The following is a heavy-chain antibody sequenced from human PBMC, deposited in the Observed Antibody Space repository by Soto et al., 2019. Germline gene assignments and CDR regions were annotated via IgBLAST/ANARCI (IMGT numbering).Heavy chain of an antibody. V-gene: IGHV1-3*01. J-gene: IGHJ4*02. Sequence: QVQLVQSGTEVKKSGASMKISCKASGYTFTSHAVHWVRQAPGQRLEWIGWINVGNGNTKYSQTFQGRVTITRDTSANTAYMELRSLGYEDTAVYYCAKRTGRYFDYWGQGTLVTVSS. D-gene: IGHD1-1*01. CDR3: AKRTGRYFDY. CDR2: INVGNGNT. CDR1: GYTFTSHA.